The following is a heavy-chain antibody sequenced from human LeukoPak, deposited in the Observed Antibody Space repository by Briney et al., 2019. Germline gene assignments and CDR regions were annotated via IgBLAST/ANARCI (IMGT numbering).Heavy chain of an antibody. Sequence: PSETPSLTCTVSGGSVSSASYYWTWSRQPPGKGLQWIGYIYASGNTNYNPSLKSRVTISVATSKNQFSRKLSSVTAADTAVYYCARDPPVAGPSWGQGTLVTVSS. CDR2: IYASGNT. D-gene: IGHD6-19*01. V-gene: IGHV4-61*01. CDR3: ARDPPVAGPS. J-gene: IGHJ4*02. CDR1: GGSVSSASYY.